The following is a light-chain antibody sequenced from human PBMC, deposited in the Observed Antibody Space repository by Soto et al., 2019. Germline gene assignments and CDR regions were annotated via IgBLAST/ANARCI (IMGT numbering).Light chain of an antibody. Sequence: DIVMTQSPLSLSVTPGQPASISCKSSQSLLHSDVKTYLYWYLQKPGQPPQLLISAVSNRFSGVPERFSVSGSGTDFTLKISRVEAEDGGIYYCMQSTQLPSITFGQGTRLEIK. CDR3: MQSTQLPSIT. CDR2: AVS. V-gene: IGKV2D-29*01. J-gene: IGKJ5*01. CDR1: QSLLHSDVKTY.